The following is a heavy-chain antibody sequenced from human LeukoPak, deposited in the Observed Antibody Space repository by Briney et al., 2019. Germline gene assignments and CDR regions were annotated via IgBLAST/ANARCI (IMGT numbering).Heavy chain of an antibody. CDR1: GFTFSSYE. D-gene: IGHD6-19*01. CDR2: ISFSGSTI. Sequence: GGSLRLSCAASGFTFSSYEMNWVRQAPGKGLEWVSYISFSGSTIYYADSVKGRFTISRDNAKNSLYVQMNSLRAEDTAVYYCASRKGWLAFDYWGQGTLVTVSS. CDR3: ASRKGWLAFDY. J-gene: IGHJ4*02. V-gene: IGHV3-48*03.